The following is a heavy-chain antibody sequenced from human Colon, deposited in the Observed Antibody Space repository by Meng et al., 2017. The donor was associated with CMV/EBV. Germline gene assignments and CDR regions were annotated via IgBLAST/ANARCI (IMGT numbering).Heavy chain of an antibody. D-gene: IGHD6-6*01. J-gene: IGHJ5*02. CDR3: ARWYSRSSGWFDP. Sequence: GGSLRLSCVASGFSFSGYWMTWVRQVPGKGLEWVANINQDGSEKYYVDSVKGRFTISRDNAKNSLYLQMNSLRAEDTAVYYCARWYSRSSGWFDPRGQGTLVTVSS. CDR2: INQDGSEK. CDR1: GFSFSGYW. V-gene: IGHV3-7*01.